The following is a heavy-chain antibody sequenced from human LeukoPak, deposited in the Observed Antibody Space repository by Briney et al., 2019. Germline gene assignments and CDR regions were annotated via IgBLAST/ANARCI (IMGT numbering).Heavy chain of an antibody. D-gene: IGHD3-22*01. V-gene: IGHV3-23*01. Sequence: GGSLRLSCADSGFTFSSYVMSWVRQAPGKGLEWVSLISTSGRTHYADSVQGRFTISRDNSKNTLSPHMNSLRAEDTAVYYCARDLDSSGYYHVVDSWGQGALVTVSS. CDR1: GFTFSSYV. J-gene: IGHJ4*02. CDR3: ARDLDSSGYYHVVDS. CDR2: ISTSGRT.